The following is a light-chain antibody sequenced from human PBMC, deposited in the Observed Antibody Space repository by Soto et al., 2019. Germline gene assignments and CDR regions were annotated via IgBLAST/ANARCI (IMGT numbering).Light chain of an antibody. CDR1: SSNIGAGYD. Sequence: QYVLTQPPSVSGAPGQRVTISWTGSSSNIGAGYDVHWYQQLPGTAPKLLIYGNSNRLSGVPDRFSGSKSGTSASLAITGLQAEDEADYYCQSYDSSLSGYVFGTGTKLTVL. V-gene: IGLV1-40*01. J-gene: IGLJ1*01. CDR2: GNS. CDR3: QSYDSSLSGYV.